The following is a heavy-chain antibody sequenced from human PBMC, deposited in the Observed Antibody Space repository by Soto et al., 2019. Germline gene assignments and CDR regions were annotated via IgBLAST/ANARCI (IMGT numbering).Heavy chain of an antibody. CDR1: GDTFSSSV. Sequence: QVQLVLSGAAVKKAWSSVKVSCKASGDTFSSSVFGWLRQAPGQGLGWMGGIIPIFGTANYAQKFQGRVTITADESTSTAYMELSSLRSEDTAVYYCASLGIAVAGTEGEFDYWGQGTLVTVSS. J-gene: IGHJ4*02. V-gene: IGHV1-69*01. CDR3: ASLGIAVAGTEGEFDY. CDR2: IIPIFGTA. D-gene: IGHD6-19*01.